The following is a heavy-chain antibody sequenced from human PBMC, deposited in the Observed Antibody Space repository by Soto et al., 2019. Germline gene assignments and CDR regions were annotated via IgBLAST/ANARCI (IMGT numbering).Heavy chain of an antibody. CDR2: IDPSDSYT. CDR1: GYSFTSYW. D-gene: IGHD3-22*01. V-gene: IGHV5-10-1*01. Sequence: LGESLKISCKGSGYSFTSYWISWVRQMPGKGLEWMGRIDPSDSYTNYSPSFQGHVTISADKSISTAYLQWSSLKASDTAMYYCAVSSGYYYYYGMDVWGQGTTVTVSS. CDR3: AVSSGYYYYYGMDV. J-gene: IGHJ6*02.